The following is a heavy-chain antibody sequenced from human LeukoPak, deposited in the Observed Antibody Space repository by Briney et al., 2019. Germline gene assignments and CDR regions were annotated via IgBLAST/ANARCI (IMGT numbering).Heavy chain of an antibody. D-gene: IGHD5-18*01. Sequence: ASVKVSCKASGYTFTSHGISWVRQAPGQGLEWMGWISAYNGDTKHAQKTQGRVTMTTDASTSTAYMELRSLRSDDTAVYYCARDPGYSSPRGDYWGQGTLVTVSS. V-gene: IGHV1-18*01. CDR2: ISAYNGDT. J-gene: IGHJ4*02. CDR1: GYTFTSHG. CDR3: ARDPGYSSPRGDY.